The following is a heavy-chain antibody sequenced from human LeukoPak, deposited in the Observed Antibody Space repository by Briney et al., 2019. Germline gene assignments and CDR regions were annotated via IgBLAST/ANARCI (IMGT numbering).Heavy chain of an antibody. V-gene: IGHV1-69*01. CDR3: ARWASSRIYWFDP. Sequence: ASVKVSCKASGGTFSSYAISWVRQAPGQGLEWMGGIIPIFGTANYAQKFQGRVTITADESTSTAYMELSSLRSEDTAVYYCARWASSRIYWFDPWGQGTLVTVSS. CDR1: GGTFSSYA. D-gene: IGHD3-16*01. CDR2: IIPIFGTA. J-gene: IGHJ5*02.